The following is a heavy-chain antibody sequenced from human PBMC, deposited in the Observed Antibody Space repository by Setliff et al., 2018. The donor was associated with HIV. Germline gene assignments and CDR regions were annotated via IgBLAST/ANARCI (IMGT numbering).Heavy chain of an antibody. CDR3: GRVPYKSAWFSGGHNPFDV. D-gene: IGHD6-19*01. J-gene: IGHJ3*01. CDR2: ITPISGTA. CDR1: GGTFSSYG. Sequence: GASVKVSCKASGGTFSSYGISWVRQAPGQGLEWMGGITPISGTANYAQKFQGRVTIAADEFTSTAYMELSSLRSGDTAVYYCGRVPYKSAWFSGGHNPFDVRGQGTMVTVSS. V-gene: IGHV1-69*13.